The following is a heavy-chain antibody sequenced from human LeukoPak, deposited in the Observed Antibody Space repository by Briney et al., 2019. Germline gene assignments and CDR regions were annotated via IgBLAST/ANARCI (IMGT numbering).Heavy chain of an antibody. D-gene: IGHD3-10*01. CDR3: ARRHYGSGSYYNDDAFDI. J-gene: IGHJ3*02. Sequence: SETLSLTCTVSGGTISSYYWSWIRQPPGKGLEWIGYIYYSGSTNYNPSLKSRVTISVDTSKNQFSLKLSSVTAADTAVYYCARRHYGSGSYYNDDAFDIWGQGTMVTVSS. CDR2: IYYSGST. V-gene: IGHV4-59*01. CDR1: GGTISSYY.